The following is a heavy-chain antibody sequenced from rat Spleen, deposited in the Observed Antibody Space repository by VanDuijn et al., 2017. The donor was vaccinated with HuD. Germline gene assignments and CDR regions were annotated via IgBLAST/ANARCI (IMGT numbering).Heavy chain of an antibody. CDR1: GFTFSNYG. CDR3: AKDIRYFDY. D-gene: IGHD1-9*01. J-gene: IGHJ2*01. Sequence: EVQLVESGGGLVQPGRSLKLSCAASGFTFSNYGMAWVRQTPTKGLEWVATLSYDATAPYYRDSVKGRFTISRDNAKSSLYLQMDSLRSEDTSTYYCAKDIRYFDYWGQGVMVTVSS. CDR2: LSYDATAP. V-gene: IGHV5-29*01.